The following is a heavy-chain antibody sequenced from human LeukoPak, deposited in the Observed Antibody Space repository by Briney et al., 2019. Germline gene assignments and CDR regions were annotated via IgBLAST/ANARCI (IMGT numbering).Heavy chain of an antibody. Sequence: GGSLRLSCATSGFTFSSYSMNWVRQAPGKGLEWVSSISSSSRYRYFADSVKGRFTISRDNAKNSLYLQMNSLGVEDTAVYYCARDGTTGTTDDAFDIWGQGTMVTVSS. CDR2: ISSSSRYR. CDR1: GFTFSSYS. D-gene: IGHD1-1*01. V-gene: IGHV3-21*01. J-gene: IGHJ3*02. CDR3: ARDGTTGTTDDAFDI.